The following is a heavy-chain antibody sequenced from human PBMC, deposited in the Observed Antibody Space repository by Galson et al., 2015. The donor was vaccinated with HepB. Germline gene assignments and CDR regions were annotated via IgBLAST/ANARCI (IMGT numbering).Heavy chain of an antibody. CDR3: ARTPSRAFDF. Sequence: QSGAEVKKPGESLKISCQGSGYTFTSYWIAWVRQMPGRGLECMGIIYPGDSDTRYSPSFEGQVTISVDKSIDTAYLQWSSLKASGPAMYFRARTPSRAFDFWGQGTLVTVPS. J-gene: IGHJ4*02. CDR2: IYPGDSDT. V-gene: IGHV5-51*03. D-gene: IGHD6-6*01. CDR1: GYTFTSYW.